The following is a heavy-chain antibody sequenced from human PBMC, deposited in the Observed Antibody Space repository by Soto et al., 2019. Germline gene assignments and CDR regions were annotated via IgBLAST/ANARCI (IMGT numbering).Heavy chain of an antibody. CDR2: IPNNGSP. D-gene: IGHD7-27*01. CDR3: ARIGWGGDS. J-gene: IGHJ4*02. Sequence: QVQLQESGPGRVKPSETLSLTCSVSGGSVRTASYHWSWIRQPPGKGLEWIGFIPNNGSPDYNPSLKSRVVVSIDRSKNQFSLKVNSVTAADTAVYFCARIGWGGDSWGQGTLVIVSS. CDR1: GGSVRTASYH. V-gene: IGHV4-61*01.